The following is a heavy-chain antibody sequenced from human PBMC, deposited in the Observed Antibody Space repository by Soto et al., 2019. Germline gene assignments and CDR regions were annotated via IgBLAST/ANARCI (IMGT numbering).Heavy chain of an antibody. J-gene: IGHJ4*02. V-gene: IGHV3-48*03. CDR3: ARARMVRGAYGY. CDR2: ISSSGSTI. D-gene: IGHD3-10*01. Sequence: GGSLRLSCAASGFTFSSYEMNWVRQAPGKGLEWVSYISSSGSTIYYADSVKGRFTISRDSAKNSLYLQMNSLRAEDTAVYYCARARMVRGAYGYWGKGTLVTVSS. CDR1: GFTFSSYE.